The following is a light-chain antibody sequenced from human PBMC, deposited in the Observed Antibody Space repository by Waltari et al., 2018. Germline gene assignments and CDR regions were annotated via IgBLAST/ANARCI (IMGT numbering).Light chain of an antibody. CDR3: NTRDISGDHLV. CDR1: GLRTFY. V-gene: IGLV3-19*01. J-gene: IGLJ1*01. Sequence: SSEMTQEPAVSVALGQTVRITCQGGGLRTFYANWYQQKQGQAPLLVIYDENNRPSGIPDRFSGSRSGNTASLTISGAQAEDEADYYCNTRDISGDHLVFGSGTKVTVL. CDR2: DEN.